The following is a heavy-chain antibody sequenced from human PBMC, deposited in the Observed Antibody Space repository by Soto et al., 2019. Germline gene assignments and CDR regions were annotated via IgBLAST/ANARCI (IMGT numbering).Heavy chain of an antibody. J-gene: IGHJ4*02. D-gene: IGHD5-12*01. CDR2: ISHLEST. CDR3: ARGGGYDSFDY. CDR1: GASISYGGFS. V-gene: IGHV4-30-2*06. Sequence: SLSLTCTVSGASISYGGFSWSWIRQSPGKGLEWIGYISHLESTYFHPSFKSRLTMSIDRTRNQFSLKLSSVTAADMAVYYCARGGGYDSFDYWGQGVLVTVSS.